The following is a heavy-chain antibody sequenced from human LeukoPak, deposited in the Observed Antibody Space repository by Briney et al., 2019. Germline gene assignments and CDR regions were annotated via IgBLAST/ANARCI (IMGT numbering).Heavy chain of an antibody. CDR3: ARDIVPYDFWSGYYKNSAFDI. CDR1: GFTFSSYG. V-gene: IGHV3-33*01. CDR2: IWYDGSNK. J-gene: IGHJ3*02. D-gene: IGHD3-3*01. Sequence: QSGGSLRLSCAASGFTFSSYGMHWVRQAPGKGLEWVAVIWYDGSNKYYADSVKGRFTIFRDNSKNTLYLQMNSLRAEDTAVYYCARDIVPYDFWSGYYKNSAFDIWGQGTMVTVSS.